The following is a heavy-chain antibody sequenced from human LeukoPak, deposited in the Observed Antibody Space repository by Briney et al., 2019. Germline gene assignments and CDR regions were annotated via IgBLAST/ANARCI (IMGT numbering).Heavy chain of an antibody. CDR1: GFTFCHNA. D-gene: IGHD6-6*01. CDR2: LSGSGGDT. Sequence: GGSLRLSCVASGFTFCHNAMAWVRQAPGKRLEWVSALSGSGGDTFYADSVKGRFTISRDNSKNTLYLQLSSLRPDDTAVYYCAKGAPSSSSIFDFWGPGTLVTVSS. V-gene: IGHV3-23*01. CDR3: AKGAPSSSSIFDF. J-gene: IGHJ4*02.